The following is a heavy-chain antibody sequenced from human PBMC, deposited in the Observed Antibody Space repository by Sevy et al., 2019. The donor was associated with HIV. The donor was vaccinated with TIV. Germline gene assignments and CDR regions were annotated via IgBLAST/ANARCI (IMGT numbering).Heavy chain of an antibody. CDR1: GFTFSSYA. CDR3: ARDPGGSHRIWSGYYSSFGAFDI. CDR2: ISYDGSNK. J-gene: IGHJ3*02. D-gene: IGHD3-3*01. V-gene: IGHV3-30-3*01. Sequence: GGSLRLSCAASGFTFSSYAMHWVRQAPGKGLEWVAVISYDGSNKYYADSVKGRFTISRDNSKNTLYLQMNSLRAEDTAVYYCARDPGGSHRIWSGYYSSFGAFDIWGQGTMVTVSS.